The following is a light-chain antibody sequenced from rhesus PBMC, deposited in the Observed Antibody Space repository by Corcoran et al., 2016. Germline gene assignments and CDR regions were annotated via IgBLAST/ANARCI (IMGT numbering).Light chain of an antibody. CDR2: YAK. Sequence: DIQMSQSPSSLSASVGDRVTITCRASQGISSYLNWYQQKPGKAPKLLIYYAKGLASGVPSRFSGSGSGTDFTLTITSLHPEDFATYYCQQGNSNPYSFGQGTTVEIK. CDR1: QGISSY. J-gene: IGKJ2*01. V-gene: IGKV1-32*02. CDR3: QQGNSNPYS.